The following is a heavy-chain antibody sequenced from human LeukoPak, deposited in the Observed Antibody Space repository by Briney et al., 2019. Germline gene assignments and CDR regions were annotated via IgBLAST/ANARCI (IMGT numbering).Heavy chain of an antibody. V-gene: IGHV1-18*01. Sequence: GASVKVSCKASGYTFTSYGISWVRQAPGQGLEWMGWISAYNGNTNYAQKLQGRVTMTTDPSTSTAYMELRSLRSDDTAVYYCARDRAPEAAMVLGVNCAFDIWGQGTMVTVSS. CDR3: ARDRAPEAAMVLGVNCAFDI. D-gene: IGHD3-10*01. CDR1: GYTFTSYG. CDR2: ISAYNGNT. J-gene: IGHJ3*02.